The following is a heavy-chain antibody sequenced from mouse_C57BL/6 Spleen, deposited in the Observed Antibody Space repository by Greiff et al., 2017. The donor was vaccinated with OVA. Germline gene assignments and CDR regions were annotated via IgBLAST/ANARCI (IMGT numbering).Heavy chain of an antibody. CDR1: GFNIKDYY. CDR3: TTPSPYYGSSLYYFDY. V-gene: IGHV14-1*01. J-gene: IGHJ2*01. Sequence: VQLQQSGAELVRPGASVKLSCTASGFNIKDYYMHWVKQRPEQGLEWIGRIDPEDGDTEYAPKFQGKATMTADTSSNTAYLQLSSLTSEDTAVYYCTTPSPYYGSSLYYFDYWAKAPLSQSPQ. D-gene: IGHD1-1*01. CDR2: IDPEDGDT.